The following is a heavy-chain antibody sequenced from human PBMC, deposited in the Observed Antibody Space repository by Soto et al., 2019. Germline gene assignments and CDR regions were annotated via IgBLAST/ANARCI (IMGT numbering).Heavy chain of an antibody. CDR3: AKEEAPDTAMNYYYYGMDV. V-gene: IGHV3-30*18. CDR1: GFTFSSYG. CDR2: ISYDGSNK. D-gene: IGHD5-18*01. J-gene: IGHJ6*02. Sequence: QVQLVESGGGVVQPGRSLRLSCAASGFTFSSYGMHWVRQAPGKGLEWVAVISYDGSNKYYADSVKGRFTISRDNSQNTLYLQMNSLRAEDTAVYYCAKEEAPDTAMNYYYYGMDVWGQGTTVTVSS.